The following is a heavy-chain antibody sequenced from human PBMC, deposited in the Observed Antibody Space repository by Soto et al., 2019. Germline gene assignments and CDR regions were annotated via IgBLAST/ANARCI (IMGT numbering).Heavy chain of an antibody. CDR3: ARAPGRSGYSYGYDY. J-gene: IGHJ4*02. D-gene: IGHD5-18*01. V-gene: IGHV3-74*01. CDR2: INSDGSST. CDR1: GFTFSSYW. Sequence: GGSLRLSCAASGFTFSSYWMHWVRQAPGKGLVWVSRINSDGSSTSYADSVKGRFTISRDNAKNTLYLQMNSLRAEGTAVYYCARAPGRSGYSYGYDYWGQGTLVTVSS.